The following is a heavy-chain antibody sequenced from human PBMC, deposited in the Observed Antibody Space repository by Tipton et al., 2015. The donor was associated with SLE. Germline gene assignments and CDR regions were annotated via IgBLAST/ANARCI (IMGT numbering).Heavy chain of an antibody. CDR3: ARFRDEYYYYAMDV. V-gene: IGHV4-61*05. CDR2: VYYSGST. Sequence: TLSLTCTVSGGSIGSDNDYWGWIRQPPGKGLEWIGYVYYSGSTNYNPSLKSRVTISMDSSKSQFSLKLNSVTAADTAVYYCARFRDEYYYYAMDVWGQGTTVTVSS. J-gene: IGHJ6*02. CDR1: GGSIGSDNDY.